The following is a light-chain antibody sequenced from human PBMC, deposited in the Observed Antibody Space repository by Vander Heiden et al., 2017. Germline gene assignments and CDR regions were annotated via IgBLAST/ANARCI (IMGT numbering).Light chain of an antibody. CDR2: GAS. CDR3: RQHNTYPRT. V-gene: IGKV1-17*03. J-gene: IGKJ1*01. Sequence: DIQMTQSPSAMSASVGDRVTITCRASQDIKNFLAWFQQKPGQVPKRLIYGASSLQSGVPSRFSGSGSGTEFTLTISSLQPEDFTTYYCRQHNTYPRTFGQWTKVEVK. CDR1: QDIKNF.